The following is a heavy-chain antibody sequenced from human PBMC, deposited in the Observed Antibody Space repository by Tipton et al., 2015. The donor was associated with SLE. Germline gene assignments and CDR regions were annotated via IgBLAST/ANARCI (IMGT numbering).Heavy chain of an antibody. J-gene: IGHJ6*03. CDR3: ARRSASRSYYNAYYYDYMDV. CDR1: GGSFSGYY. D-gene: IGHD3-10*01. Sequence: TLSLTCAVYGGSFSGYYWSWIRQPPGKRLEWIGEINHSGSTNYNPSLKSRVTISVDTSKNQFSLKLSSVTAADTAVYYCARRSASRSYYNAYYYDYMDVWGKGTTVTVSS. CDR2: INHSGST. V-gene: IGHV4-34*01.